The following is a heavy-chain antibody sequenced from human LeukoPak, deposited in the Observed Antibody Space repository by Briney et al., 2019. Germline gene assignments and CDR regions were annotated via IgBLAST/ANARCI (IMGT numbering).Heavy chain of an antibody. Sequence: PSETLSLTCTVSGGSISSYYWSWIRQPPGKGLEWIGYIYYSGSTNYNPSLKSRVTISVDTSKNQFSLKLSSVTAADTAVHYCARDLGYHGSGSSSWFDPWGQGTLVTVSS. D-gene: IGHD3-10*01. CDR2: IYYSGST. CDR3: ARDLGYHGSGSSSWFDP. CDR1: GGSISSYY. V-gene: IGHV4-59*01. J-gene: IGHJ5*02.